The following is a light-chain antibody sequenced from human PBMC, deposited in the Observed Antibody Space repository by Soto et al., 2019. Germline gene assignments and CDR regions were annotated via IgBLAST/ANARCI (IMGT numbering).Light chain of an antibody. V-gene: IGLV1-47*01. Sequence: LTQTPSASGTPGQRVTISCSGSNSNMGRNYVYWYQQVPVTAPKLLMYRNDVRPSGVPDRITGSKSGTSASLAISGLRSEDEADYYCAVWDNSLNGVAFGGGTKLTVL. CDR2: RND. CDR3: AVWDNSLNGVA. J-gene: IGLJ2*01. CDR1: NSNMGRNY.